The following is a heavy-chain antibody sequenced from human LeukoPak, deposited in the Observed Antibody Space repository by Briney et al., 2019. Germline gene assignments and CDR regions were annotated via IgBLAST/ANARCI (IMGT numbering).Heavy chain of an antibody. J-gene: IGHJ4*02. V-gene: IGHV3-66*02. CDR2: IYSGGST. Sequence: GGSLRLSCAASGFTVSSNYMNWVRQAPGKGLEWVSIIYSGGSTYYADSVKGRFTISRDNSKNTLYLQMNSLRVEDTAVHYCARTDYSHFDYWGQGTLVTVSS. CDR3: ARTDYSHFDY. CDR1: GFTVSSNY. D-gene: IGHD3-16*01.